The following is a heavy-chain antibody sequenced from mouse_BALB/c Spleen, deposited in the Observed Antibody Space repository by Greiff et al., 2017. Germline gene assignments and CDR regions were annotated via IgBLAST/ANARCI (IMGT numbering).Heavy chain of an antibody. J-gene: IGHJ2*01. Sequence: VHVKQSGAELVKPGASVKLSCTASGFNIKDTYMHWVKQRPEQGLEWIGRIDPANGNTKYDPKFQGKATITADTSSNTAYLQLSSLTSEDTAVYYCARGLRGYFDYWGQGTTLTVSS. V-gene: IGHV14-3*02. D-gene: IGHD2-4*01. CDR3: ARGLRGYFDY. CDR1: GFNIKDTY. CDR2: IDPANGNT.